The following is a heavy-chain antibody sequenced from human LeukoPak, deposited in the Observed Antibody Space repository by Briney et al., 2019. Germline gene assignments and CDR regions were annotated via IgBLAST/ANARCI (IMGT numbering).Heavy chain of an antibody. Sequence: GGSLRLSCAASEFTCNNAWMNWVRQGPGKGLEWVGRIRSKTDGGTADYAAPVRGRFTISRDDSKNTLYLQMNSLKTEDTAVYYCSTGLIPATGYYWGQGTLVAVSS. CDR1: EFTCNNAW. CDR3: STGLIPATGYY. CDR2: IRSKTDGGTA. D-gene: IGHD6-13*01. J-gene: IGHJ4*02. V-gene: IGHV3-15*01.